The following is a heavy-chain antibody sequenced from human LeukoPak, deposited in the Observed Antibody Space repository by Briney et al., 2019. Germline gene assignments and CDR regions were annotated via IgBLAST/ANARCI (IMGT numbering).Heavy chain of an antibody. CDR2: IKQDGSEK. CDR1: GFTFSSYW. CDR3: AREVGLVVIAYYYYMDV. V-gene: IGHV3-7*01. J-gene: IGHJ6*03. D-gene: IGHD2-21*01. Sequence: GGSLRLSCAASGFTFSSYWMSWVRQAPGKGLEWVANIKQDGSEKYYVDSVKGRFTISRDNAKNSLYLQMNSLRAEDTAVYYCAREVGLVVIAYYYYMDVWGKGTTVTVSS.